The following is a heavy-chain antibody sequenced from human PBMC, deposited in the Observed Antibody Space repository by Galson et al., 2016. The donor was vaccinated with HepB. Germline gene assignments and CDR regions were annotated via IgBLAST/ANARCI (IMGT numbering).Heavy chain of an antibody. CDR2: ISSASATI. CDR1: GMTFSDSY. Sequence: SLRLSCAASGMTFSDSYMSWIRQPPGRGLEWVAYISSASATISYADSVGGRFTISRDNAKNSLYLQMNSLRADDTAVYYCARDFDYWGRGTLVTVSS. V-gene: IGHV3-11*04. J-gene: IGHJ4*02. CDR3: ARDFDY.